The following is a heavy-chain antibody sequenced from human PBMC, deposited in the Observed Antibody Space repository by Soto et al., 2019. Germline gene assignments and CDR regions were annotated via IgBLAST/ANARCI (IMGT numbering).Heavy chain of an antibody. Sequence: GSLRLSCAASGFTFSDYYMSWIRQAPGKGLEWVSDITSSGTTIYYADSVKGRFTISRDNAKNSLYLQMNSLRAEDTAVYYSARVNGHYYYGMDFWGQGTTVTVSS. CDR1: GFTFSDYY. D-gene: IGHD1-1*01. CDR2: ITSSGTTI. V-gene: IGHV3-11*01. CDR3: ARVNGHYYYGMDF. J-gene: IGHJ6*02.